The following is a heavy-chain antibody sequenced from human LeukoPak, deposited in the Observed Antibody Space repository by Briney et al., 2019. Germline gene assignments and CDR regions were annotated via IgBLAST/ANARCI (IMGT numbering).Heavy chain of an antibody. Sequence: PGGSLRLSCAASGFTFSSYSMNWVRQAPGKGLEWVSSINSSSSYIYYADSVKGRFTISRDNAKNSLYLQMNSLRAEDTAVYYCAKRGPGYGKSTYPPHYFDYWGQGTLITISS. V-gene: IGHV3-21*04. J-gene: IGHJ4*02. D-gene: IGHD2/OR15-2a*01. CDR1: GFTFSSYS. CDR3: AKRGPGYGKSTYPPHYFDY. CDR2: INSSSSYI.